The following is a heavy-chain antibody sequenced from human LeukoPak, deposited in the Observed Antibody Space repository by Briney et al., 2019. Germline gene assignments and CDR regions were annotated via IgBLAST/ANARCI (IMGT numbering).Heavy chain of an antibody. CDR1: GGSFSGYY. CDR3: ARDPLRGVPDY. V-gene: IGHV4-34*01. D-gene: IGHD3-10*01. Sequence: SEILSLTCAVYGGSFSGYYWSWIRQPPGKGLEWIGEINHSGSTNYNPSLKSRVTISVDTSKNQFSLKLSSVTAADTAVYYCARDPLRGVPDYWGQGTLVTVSS. CDR2: INHSGST. J-gene: IGHJ4*02.